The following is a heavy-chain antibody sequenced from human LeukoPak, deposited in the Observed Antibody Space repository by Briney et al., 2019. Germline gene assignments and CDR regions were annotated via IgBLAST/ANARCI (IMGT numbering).Heavy chain of an antibody. CDR3: ARGKSGYAFDI. CDR2: ISGSGGST. Sequence: GSLRLSCAASGFTFSSYAMSWVRQAPGKGLEWVSAISGSGGSTYYADSVKGRFTISRDNAKNSLYLQMNSLRAEDTAVYYCARGKSGYAFDIWGQGTMVTVSS. J-gene: IGHJ3*02. CDR1: GFTFSSYA. D-gene: IGHD3-3*01. V-gene: IGHV3-23*01.